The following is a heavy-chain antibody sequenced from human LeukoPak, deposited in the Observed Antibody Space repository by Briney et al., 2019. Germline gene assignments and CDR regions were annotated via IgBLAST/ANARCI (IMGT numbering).Heavy chain of an antibody. Sequence: GGSLTLSCAASGFTVSSNYMSWVRQGPGKGLECVSVISNDGDTYYADSVKGRSTISRDTSKNKGSLQMNSLRAEDTAVDYCAGDKTTGGWYEFDYWGQGTLVTVSS. D-gene: IGHD6-19*01. CDR2: ISNDGDT. J-gene: IGHJ4*02. CDR3: AGDKTTGGWYEFDY. V-gene: IGHV3-53*01. CDR1: GFTVSSNY.